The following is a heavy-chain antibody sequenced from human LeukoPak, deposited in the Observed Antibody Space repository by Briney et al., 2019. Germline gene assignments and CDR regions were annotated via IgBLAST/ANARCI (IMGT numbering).Heavy chain of an antibody. CDR1: GFTFSSYS. V-gene: IGHV3-21*01. CDR2: ISTSSSYI. J-gene: IGHJ6*03. Sequence: PGGSLRLSCAASGFTFSSYSMNWVRQAPGKGLEWVSSISTSSSYIYYADSLKGRFTISRDNAKNSLYLQMNSLRAEDTAVYYCARRGERVYYYMDVWGKGTTVTVSS. D-gene: IGHD3-16*01. CDR3: ARRGERVYYYMDV.